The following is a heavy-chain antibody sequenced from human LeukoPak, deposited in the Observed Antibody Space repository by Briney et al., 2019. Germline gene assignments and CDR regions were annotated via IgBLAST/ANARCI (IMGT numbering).Heavy chain of an antibody. D-gene: IGHD4-17*01. J-gene: IGHJ3*02. CDR1: GYNFTSYG. Sequence: ASVNVSCKASGYNFTSYGISWVRQAPGQGLEWMGWISAYNGNTNYAQKLQGRVTMTTDTSTSTAYMELRSLRSDDTAVYYCAKDLLYGDYALDAFDIWGQGTMVTVSS. CDR2: ISAYNGNT. V-gene: IGHV1-18*01. CDR3: AKDLLYGDYALDAFDI.